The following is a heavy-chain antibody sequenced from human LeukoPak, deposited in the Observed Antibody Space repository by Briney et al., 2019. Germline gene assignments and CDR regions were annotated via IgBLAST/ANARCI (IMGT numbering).Heavy chain of an antibody. V-gene: IGHV1-2*06. CDR1: GYTFTGYY. J-gene: IGHJ4*02. CDR3: ARDLGRSGAAKFYYFDY. CDR2: INPNSGGT. Sequence: ASVKVSCKASGYTFTGYYMHWVRQAPGQGLEWMGRINPNSGGTNYAQKFQGRVTMTRDTSISTAYMELSRLRSDDTAVYYCARDLGRSGAAKFYYFDYWGQGTLVTVSS. D-gene: IGHD3-10*01.